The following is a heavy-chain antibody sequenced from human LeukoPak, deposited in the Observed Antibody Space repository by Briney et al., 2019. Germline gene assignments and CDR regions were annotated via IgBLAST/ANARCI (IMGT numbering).Heavy chain of an antibody. CDR3: ARPRDSGWSKTWDY. CDR1: GFTFRTYW. CDR2: IKQDGSEK. J-gene: IGHJ4*02. V-gene: IGHV3-7*03. D-gene: IGHD6-13*01. Sequence: SGGSLRLSCEVSGFTFRTYWMTWVRQAPGKGLEWVANIKQDGSEKYYVDSVKGRFTISRDNAQNSLYLQMNSLRAEATAVYYCARPRDSGWSKTWDYWGQGTLVTVSS.